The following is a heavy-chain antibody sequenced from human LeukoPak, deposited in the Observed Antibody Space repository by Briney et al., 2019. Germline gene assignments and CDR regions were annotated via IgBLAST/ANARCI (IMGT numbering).Heavy chain of an antibody. V-gene: IGHV3-74*01. CDR3: ARALVAGVTLNALDI. J-gene: IGHJ3*02. D-gene: IGHD2-15*01. Sequence: GGSLRLSCAASGFSFSSYWMHWVRQAPGKGLVGVARIQYDGSTTNYADSVKGRFTISRDNAKKTLYVQMNSLRAEDTAVYYCARALVAGVTLNALDIWGQGTMVTVSS. CDR1: GFSFSSYW. CDR2: IQYDGSTT.